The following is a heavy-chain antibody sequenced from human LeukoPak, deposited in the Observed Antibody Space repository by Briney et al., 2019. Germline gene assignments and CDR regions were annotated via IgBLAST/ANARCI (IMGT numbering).Heavy chain of an antibody. CDR1: GFTFSSSA. Sequence: GGSLRLSCAASGFTFSSSAMSWVRQVPGKGLEWVSGISASGGSTSYADSVRGRFTISRDNSKNTLYLQMNSLRAEDTAVYYCAKVRSGSYYIDYWGQGTLVTVSS. D-gene: IGHD1-26*01. V-gene: IGHV3-23*01. CDR2: ISASGGST. J-gene: IGHJ4*02. CDR3: AKVRSGSYYIDY.